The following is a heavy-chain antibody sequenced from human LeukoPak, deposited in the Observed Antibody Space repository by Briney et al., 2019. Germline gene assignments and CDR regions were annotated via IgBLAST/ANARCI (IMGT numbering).Heavy chain of an antibody. Sequence: GESLKISCKVSGYTLTELSMHWVRQAPGKGLEWMGGFDPEDGETIYAQKFQGRVTMTEDTSTDTAYMELSSLRSEDTAVYYCATEVGATPLLTFDYWGQGTLVTVSS. CDR2: FDPEDGET. D-gene: IGHD1-26*01. V-gene: IGHV1-24*01. J-gene: IGHJ4*02. CDR3: ATEVGATPLLTFDY. CDR1: GYTLTELS.